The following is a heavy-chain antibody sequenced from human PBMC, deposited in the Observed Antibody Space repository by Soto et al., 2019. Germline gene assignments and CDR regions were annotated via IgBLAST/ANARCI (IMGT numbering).Heavy chain of an antibody. V-gene: IGHV3-30*03. CDR3: AVPPYGSSRWYGYFQH. J-gene: IGHJ1*01. CDR2: ISYDGSHK. D-gene: IGHD6-13*01. CDR1: GFTFSSSG. Sequence: QVQLVESGGGVVQPGRSLRLSCAASGFTFSSSGMHWVRQAPGKGLEWVAVISYDGSHKYYADSVKGRFTISRDNSKNTLYLQMNSLRAEDTAVYYCAVPPYGSSRWYGYFQHWGQGTLVTVSS.